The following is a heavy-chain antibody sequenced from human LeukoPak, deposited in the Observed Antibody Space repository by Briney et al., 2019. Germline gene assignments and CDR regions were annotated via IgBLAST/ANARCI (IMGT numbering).Heavy chain of an antibody. CDR3: ARAGSGWLRDWFDP. J-gene: IGHJ5*02. CDR2: IYYSGST. D-gene: IGHD6-19*01. CDR1: GGSISSGGYY. Sequence: SETLSLTCTVSGGSISSGGYYWSWIRQHPGKGLEWIGYIYYSGSTYYNPSLKSRVTISVDTSKNQFSLKLSSVTAADTAVYYCARAGSGWLRDWFDPWGQGTLVTVSS. V-gene: IGHV4-31*03.